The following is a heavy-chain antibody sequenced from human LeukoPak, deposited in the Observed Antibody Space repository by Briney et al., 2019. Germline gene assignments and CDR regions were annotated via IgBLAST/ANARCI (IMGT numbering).Heavy chain of an antibody. D-gene: IGHD2-21*01. J-gene: IGHJ3*02. Sequence: ASVKVSCKASGYTFTSYDINWVRQATGQGLEWMGWMNPNSGNTGYAQKFQGRVTMTRNTSISTAYMELSSLRSEDTAVYYCARGRVVTDAFDIWGQGTIVTVSS. CDR1: GYTFTSYD. CDR3: ARGRVVTDAFDI. V-gene: IGHV1-8*01. CDR2: MNPNSGNT.